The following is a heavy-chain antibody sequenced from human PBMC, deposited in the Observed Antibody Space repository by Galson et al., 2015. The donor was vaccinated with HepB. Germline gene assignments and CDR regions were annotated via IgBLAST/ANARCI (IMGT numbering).Heavy chain of an antibody. CDR3: VKGEHVLLWFGEFLEYFQH. J-gene: IGHJ1*01. D-gene: IGHD3-10*01. CDR2: ISSNGGST. V-gene: IGHV3-64D*06. CDR1: GFTFSSYA. Sequence: SLRLSCAAFGFTFSSYAMHWVRQAPGKGLEYVSAISSNGGSTYYADSVKGRFTISRDNSKNTLYLQMSSLRAEDTAVYYCVKGEHVLLWFGEFLEYFQHWGQGTLVTVSS.